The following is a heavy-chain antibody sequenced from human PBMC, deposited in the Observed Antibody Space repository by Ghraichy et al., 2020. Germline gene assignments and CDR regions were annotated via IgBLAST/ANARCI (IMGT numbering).Heavy chain of an antibody. CDR1: GGSISSSSYY. CDR3: ARRGGSSWKNDWYFDL. CDR2: IYYSGST. Sequence: SETLSLTCTVSGGSISSSSYYWGWIRQPPGKGLEWIGSIYYSGSTYYNPSLKSRVTISVDTSKNQFSLKLSSVTAADTAVYYCARRGGSSWKNDWYFDLWGRGTLVTVSS. V-gene: IGHV4-39*01. J-gene: IGHJ2*01. D-gene: IGHD6-13*01.